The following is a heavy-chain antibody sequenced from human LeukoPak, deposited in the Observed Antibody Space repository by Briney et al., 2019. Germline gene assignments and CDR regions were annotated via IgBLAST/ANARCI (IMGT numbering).Heavy chain of an antibody. CDR2: IKSKTDGGTT. Sequence: GGSLRLSCAASGFTFSNAWMTWVRQAPQEGLEWVGRIKSKTDGGTTEYAAPVKGRFTISRDDSKNTLYLQMNSLKTEDTAVYYCTREAVTANGYSDYWGQGTLVTVSS. D-gene: IGHD2-21*02. CDR3: TREAVTANGYSDY. V-gene: IGHV3-15*01. CDR1: GFTFSNAW. J-gene: IGHJ4*02.